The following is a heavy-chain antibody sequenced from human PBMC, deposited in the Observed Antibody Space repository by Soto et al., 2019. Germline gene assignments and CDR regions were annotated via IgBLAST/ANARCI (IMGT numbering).Heavy chain of an antibody. D-gene: IGHD3-22*01. CDR1: GYSFTSYW. J-gene: IGHJ6*02. CDR2: IYPGDSDT. Sequence: PGESLKISCKGSGYSFTSYWIGWVRQMPGKGLEWIGIIYPGDSDTRYSPSFQGQVTISADKSISTAYLQWSSLKASDTAMYYCARREYYYDSSGFPYGMDVWGQGTTVTVSS. V-gene: IGHV5-51*01. CDR3: ARREYYYDSSGFPYGMDV.